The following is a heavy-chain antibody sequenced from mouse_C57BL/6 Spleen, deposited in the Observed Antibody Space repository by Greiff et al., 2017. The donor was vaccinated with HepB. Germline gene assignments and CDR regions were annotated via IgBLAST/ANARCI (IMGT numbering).Heavy chain of an antibody. CDR3: AIRLVYYYGSSPAWFAY. J-gene: IGHJ3*01. CDR2: IHPSDSDT. V-gene: IGHV1-74*01. CDR1: GYTFTSYW. D-gene: IGHD1-1*01. Sequence: VQLQQPGAELVKPGASVKVSCKASGYTFTSYWMHWVKQRPGQGLEWIGRIHPSDSDTNYNQKFKGKATLTVDKSSSTAYMQLSSLTSEDSAVYYWAIRLVYYYGSSPAWFAYWGQGTLVTVSA.